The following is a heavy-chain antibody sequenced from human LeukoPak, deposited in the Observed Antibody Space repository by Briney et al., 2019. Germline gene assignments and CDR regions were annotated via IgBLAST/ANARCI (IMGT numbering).Heavy chain of an antibody. CDR2: ISGSGGST. CDR1: GFTFSSYA. D-gene: IGHD2-21*02. V-gene: IGHV3-23*01. CDR3: AKDANPYCGGDCYPYYFDY. J-gene: IGHJ4*02. Sequence: GGSLRLSSAASGFTFSSYAMSWVRQAPGKGLEWVSAISGSGGSTYYADSVKGRFTISRDNSKNTLYLQMNSLRAEDTAVYYCAKDANPYCGGDCYPYYFDYWGQGTLVTVSS.